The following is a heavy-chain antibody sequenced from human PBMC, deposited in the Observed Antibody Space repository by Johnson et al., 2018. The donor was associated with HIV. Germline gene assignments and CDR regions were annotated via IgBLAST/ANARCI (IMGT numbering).Heavy chain of an antibody. CDR3: ARMVGSGSSDAFDI. CDR2: ISSSGGTI. D-gene: IGHD3-10*01. J-gene: IGHJ3*02. Sequence: EVQLVESGGGVVQPGRSLRLSCAASGFTFSSYGMHWVRQAPGKGLEWVSYISSSGGTIYYADSVKGRFTISRDNAKNSLYVQMNSLRAEDTAVYYCARMVGSGSSDAFDIWGQGTMVTVSS. V-gene: IGHV3-48*01. CDR1: GFTFSSYG.